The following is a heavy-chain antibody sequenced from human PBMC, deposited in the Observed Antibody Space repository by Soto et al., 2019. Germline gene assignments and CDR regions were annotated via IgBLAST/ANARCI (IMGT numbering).Heavy chain of an antibody. CDR2: INHSGST. V-gene: IGHV4-34*01. CDR3: ARGDGYSSRGNWFDP. Sequence: KTSETLSLTCAVYGGSFSGYYWSWIRQPPGKGLEWIGEINHSGSTNYNPSLKSRVTISVDTSKNQFSLKLSSVTAADTAVYYCARGDGYSSRGNWFDPWGQGTLVTVSS. CDR1: GGSFSGYY. J-gene: IGHJ5*02. D-gene: IGHD6-13*01.